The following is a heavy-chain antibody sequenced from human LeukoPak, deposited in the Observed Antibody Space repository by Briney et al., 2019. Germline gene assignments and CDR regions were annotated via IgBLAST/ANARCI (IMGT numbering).Heavy chain of an antibody. CDR1: GYTFTGYY. D-gene: IGHD6-13*01. V-gene: IGHV1-2*02. CDR2: INPNSGST. CDR3: ARVRIEAAGRGLDY. J-gene: IGHJ4*02. Sequence: ASVKVSCKASGYTFTGYYMHWVRQAPGQGLEWMGWINPNSGSTNYAQKFQGRVTMTRDTSISTVYMGLTSLTSADTAVYFCARVRIEAAGRGLDYWGQGTPVTVSS.